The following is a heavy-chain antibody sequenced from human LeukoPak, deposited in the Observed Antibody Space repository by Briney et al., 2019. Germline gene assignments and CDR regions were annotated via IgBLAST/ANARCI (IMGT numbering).Heavy chain of an antibody. CDR2: FYNSGRS. CDR3: TRGAGWLIDY. CDR1: DDSISDYY. V-gene: IGHV4-59*01. J-gene: IGHJ4*02. Sequence: SETLSLTCTVSDDSISDYYRGWIRQPPGKGLEWIGYFYNSGRSTYNPSLKSRVTISADTSKNHFSPKLNSVTTADTAVYYCTRGAGWLIDYWGQGILVTVSS. D-gene: IGHD3-16*01.